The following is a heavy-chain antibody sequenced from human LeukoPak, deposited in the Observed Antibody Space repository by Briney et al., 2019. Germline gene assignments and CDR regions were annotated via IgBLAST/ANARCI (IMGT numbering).Heavy chain of an antibody. Sequence: PQTLSLTCTVSGGSISSGDYYWSWMRQPPGKGLEWIGYIYYSGSTYYNPSLKSRVTISVDTSKNQFSLKLSSVTAADTAVYYCARARWYYGFWSGYSELDPWGQGTLVTVSS. CDR1: GGSISSGDYY. CDR3: ARARWYYGFWSGYSELDP. V-gene: IGHV4-30-4*01. D-gene: IGHD3-3*01. J-gene: IGHJ5*02. CDR2: IYYSGST.